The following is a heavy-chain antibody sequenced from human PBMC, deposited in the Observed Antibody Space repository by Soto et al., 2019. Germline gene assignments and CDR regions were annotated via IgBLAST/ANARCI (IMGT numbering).Heavy chain of an antibody. V-gene: IGHV4-31*03. CDR2: IYYSGST. CDR1: GGSISSGGYY. CDR3: ARDRGVVGATGRASRYHYGMDV. D-gene: IGHD1-26*01. Sequence: KTSETLSLTCTVSGGSISSGGYYWSWIRQHPGKGLEWIGYIYYSGSTYYNPSLKSRVTISVDTSKNQFSLKLSSVTAADTAVYYCARDRGVVGATGRASRYHYGMDVWGQGTTVTVSS. J-gene: IGHJ6*02.